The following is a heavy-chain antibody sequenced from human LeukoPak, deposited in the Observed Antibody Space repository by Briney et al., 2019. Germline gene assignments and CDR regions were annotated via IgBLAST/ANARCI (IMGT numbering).Heavy chain of an antibody. Sequence: GGSLRLSCAASGFTFSNAWMSWVRQAPGKGLEWVGRIKSKTDGGTAEYAAPVKGRFTISRDDSKNTLYLQMSSLKTEDTAVYYCTRYSSSWYYFEYWGQGTPVTVSS. D-gene: IGHD6-13*01. CDR3: TRYSSSWYYFEY. CDR2: IKSKTDGGTA. J-gene: IGHJ4*02. CDR1: GFTFSNAW. V-gene: IGHV3-15*01.